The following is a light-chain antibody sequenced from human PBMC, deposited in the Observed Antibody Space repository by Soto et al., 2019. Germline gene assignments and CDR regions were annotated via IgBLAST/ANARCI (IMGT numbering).Light chain of an antibody. CDR2: DAS. V-gene: IGKV3-11*01. Sequence: EIVVTQSPATLSLSPGERATLSCRASQSVSSYLAWYQQKPGQAPRLLIYDASNRATGIPARFSGSGSGTDFTLXISSLEPEDFAVYYCQQRSNWPPITFGQGTRLEIK. CDR1: QSVSSY. J-gene: IGKJ5*01. CDR3: QQRSNWPPIT.